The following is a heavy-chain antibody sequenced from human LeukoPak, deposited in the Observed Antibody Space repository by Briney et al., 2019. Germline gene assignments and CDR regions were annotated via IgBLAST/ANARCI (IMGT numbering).Heavy chain of an antibody. CDR1: GNTFTSYA. V-gene: IGHV1-3*01. CDR3: ARGYSSSWYSFSY. CDR2: INAGNGNT. J-gene: IGHJ4*02. Sequence: ASVKVSCKASGNTFTSYAMHWVRQAPGQRLEWMGWINAGNGNTKYSQKFQGRVTITRDTSASTAYMELSSLRSEDTAVYYCARGYSSSWYSFSYWGQGTLVTVSS. D-gene: IGHD6-13*01.